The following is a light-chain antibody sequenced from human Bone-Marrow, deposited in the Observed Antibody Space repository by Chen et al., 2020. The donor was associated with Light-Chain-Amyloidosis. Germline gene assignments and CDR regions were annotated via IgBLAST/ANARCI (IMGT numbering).Light chain of an antibody. CDR3: QQYDNWPPYT. J-gene: IGKJ2*01. CDR1: QSVSSN. CDR2: GAS. V-gene: IGKV3-15*01. Sequence: EIVMTKPPSTLFVYPGERATLSCMASQSVSSNLAWYQQKPGQAPKLLIYGASTRATDIPARISGSGSGTEFTRTISSLQSEDSAVYYCQQYDNWPPYTFGQGTKLEIK.